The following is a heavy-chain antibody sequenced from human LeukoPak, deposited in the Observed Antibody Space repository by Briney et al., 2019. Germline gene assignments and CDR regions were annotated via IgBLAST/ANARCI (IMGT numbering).Heavy chain of an antibody. J-gene: IGHJ5*02. CDR2: ISSSGSTI. CDR3: ARGDYSVHNNWFDP. Sequence: GGSQRLSCAASGFTFSDYYMSWIRQAPGKGLEWVSYISSSGSTIYYADSVKGRFTISRDNAKNSLYLQMNSLRAEDTAVYYCARGDYSVHNNWFDPWGQGTLVTVSS. D-gene: IGHD4-11*01. V-gene: IGHV3-11*01. CDR1: GFTFSDYY.